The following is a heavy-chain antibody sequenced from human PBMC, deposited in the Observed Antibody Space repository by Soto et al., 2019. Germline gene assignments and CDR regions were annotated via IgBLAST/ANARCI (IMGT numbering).Heavy chain of an antibody. CDR1: GYTFTNSG. V-gene: IGHV1-18*01. D-gene: IGHD4-17*01. Sequence: QVHLVQSGAEVKKPGASVKVSCKASGYTFTNSGIIWVRQAPGQGLEWVGWITAYNSNTNYAQNLQDRVTMTTATSTSTAYMELRSLRSDDTAVYYCARYYADYASDYWGQGTLVTVSS. J-gene: IGHJ4*02. CDR3: ARYYADYASDY. CDR2: ITAYNSNT.